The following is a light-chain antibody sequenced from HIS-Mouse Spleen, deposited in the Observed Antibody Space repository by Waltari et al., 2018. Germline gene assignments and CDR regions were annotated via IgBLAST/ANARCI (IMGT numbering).Light chain of an antibody. CDR1: SGSIASNY. V-gene: IGLV6-57*02. CDR3: QSYDSSNVV. Sequence: NFMLTQPHSVSESPGKTVTISCTGSSGSIASNYVQWYQQLPGSAPPTVIYEDNQRPSGVPDRFSGSIDSSSNSASLTISGLKTEDEADYYCQSYDSSNVVFGGGTKLTVL. CDR2: EDN. J-gene: IGLJ2*01.